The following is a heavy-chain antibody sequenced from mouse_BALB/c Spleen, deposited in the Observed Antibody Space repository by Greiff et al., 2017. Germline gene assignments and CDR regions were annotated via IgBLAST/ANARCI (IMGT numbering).Heavy chain of an antibody. V-gene: IGHV3-6*02. Sequence: DVHLVESGPGLVKPSQSLSLTCSVTGYSITSGYYWNWIRQFPGNKLEWMGYISYDGSNNYNPSLKNRISITRDTSKNQFFLKLNSVTTEDTATYYCASYYGYDYAMDYWGQGTSVTVSS. CDR2: ISYDGSN. J-gene: IGHJ4*01. CDR1: GYSITSGYY. D-gene: IGHD1-2*01. CDR3: ASYYGYDYAMDY.